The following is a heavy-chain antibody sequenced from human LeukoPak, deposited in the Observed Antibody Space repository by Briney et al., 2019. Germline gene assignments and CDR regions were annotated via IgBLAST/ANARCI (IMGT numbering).Heavy chain of an antibody. Sequence: SETLSLTCTVYGGSLSSYYWSWIRQPAGKGREWIGRIYTSGSTNYNPSLKSRVTMSVDTSKNQFSLKLSSVTAAGTAVYYCAREKRTGDFWSTRSVGYYFDYWGQGTLVTVSS. CDR2: IYTSGST. CDR1: GGSLSSYY. J-gene: IGHJ4*02. V-gene: IGHV4-4*07. CDR3: AREKRTGDFWSTRSVGYYFDY. D-gene: IGHD3-3*01.